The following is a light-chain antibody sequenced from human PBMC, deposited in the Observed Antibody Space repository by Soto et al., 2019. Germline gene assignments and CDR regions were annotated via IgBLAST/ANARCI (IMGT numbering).Light chain of an antibody. Sequence: QSVLTQPPSASGTPGQRVTISCSGSSSNIGSNTVNWYQQLPGTAPKLLIYTNNQRPSGVPDRFSGSKSGTSASLAISGLQSGDEADYYCAAWDDSLNGGVFGGGTKLPVL. CDR1: SSNIGSNT. J-gene: IGLJ3*02. CDR2: TNN. V-gene: IGLV1-44*01. CDR3: AAWDDSLNGGV.